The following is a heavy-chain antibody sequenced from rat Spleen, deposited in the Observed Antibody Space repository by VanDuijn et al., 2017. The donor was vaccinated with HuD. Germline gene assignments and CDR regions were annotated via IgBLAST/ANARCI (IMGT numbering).Heavy chain of an antibody. J-gene: IGHJ2*01. CDR2: IRYDGSST. CDR3: ARRGLEWSFDY. V-gene: IGHV5-29*01. CDR1: GFTLSDYY. D-gene: IGHD4-2*01. Sequence: EVQLVESGGGLVQPGRSLKLSCAASGFTLSDYYMAWVRQTPTKGLEWVATIRYDGSSTYYRDSVKGRLTVSRDDAKSTLYLQMDSLRSEDTATYYCARRGLEWSFDYWGQGVMVTVSS.